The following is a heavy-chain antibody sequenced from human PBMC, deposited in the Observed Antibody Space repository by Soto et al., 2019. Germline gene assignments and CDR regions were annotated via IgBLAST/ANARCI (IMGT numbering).Heavy chain of an antibody. CDR3: ARAGADSGSYSFVRHNWFDP. D-gene: IGHD1-26*01. V-gene: IGHV3-7*05. CDR1: GCPFSSYW. Sequence: PGGSLRLSCASSGCPFSSYWMSWVRQAPGKGLEWVANIKQDGSEKYYVDSVKGRFTISRDNAKNSLYLQMNSLRAEDTAVYYCARAGADSGSYSFVRHNWFDPWGQGTLVTVSS. CDR2: IKQDGSEK. J-gene: IGHJ5*02.